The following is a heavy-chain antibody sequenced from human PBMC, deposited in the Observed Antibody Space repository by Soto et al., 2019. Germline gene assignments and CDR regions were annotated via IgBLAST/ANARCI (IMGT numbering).Heavy chain of an antibody. CDR2: ISSSSYI. J-gene: IGHJ6*02. Sequence: PGGSLRLSCAASGFTFSSYSMNWVRQAPGKGLEWVSSISSSSYIYYADSVKGRFTISRDNAKNSLYLQMNSLRAEDTAVYYCARDVSSVTIVPYYYGMDVWGQGTTVTVSS. V-gene: IGHV3-21*01. D-gene: IGHD4-17*01. CDR3: ARDVSSVTIVPYYYGMDV. CDR1: GFTFSSYS.